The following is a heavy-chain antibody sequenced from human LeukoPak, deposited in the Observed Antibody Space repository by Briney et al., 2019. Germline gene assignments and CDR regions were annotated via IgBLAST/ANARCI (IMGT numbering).Heavy chain of an antibody. Sequence: PGGSLRLSCAASGFTFSSYGMHWVRQAPGKGLEGVAVISYDGSNENYADSVKGRFTISRDNSKNTLYLQINSLRAEDTAVYYCARMYYYDSSGSSYYYYYMDVWGKGTTVTISS. CDR1: GFTFSSYG. CDR2: ISYDGSNE. CDR3: ARMYYYDSSGSSYYYYYMDV. J-gene: IGHJ6*03. V-gene: IGHV3-30*03. D-gene: IGHD3-22*01.